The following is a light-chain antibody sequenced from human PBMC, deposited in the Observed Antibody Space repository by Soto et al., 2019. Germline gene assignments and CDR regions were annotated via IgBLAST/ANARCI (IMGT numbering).Light chain of an antibody. CDR3: QQYNNWPPLT. Sequence: EIVMKQSPATLSVSPGERATLSCRASQSVRSNLAWYQQKPGQAPRLLIYGASTRATGIPARFSGSGSGTELTLTISSLQSEDFAVYYCQQYNNWPPLTFGGGTKVEIK. V-gene: IGKV3-15*01. CDR1: QSVRSN. J-gene: IGKJ4*01. CDR2: GAS.